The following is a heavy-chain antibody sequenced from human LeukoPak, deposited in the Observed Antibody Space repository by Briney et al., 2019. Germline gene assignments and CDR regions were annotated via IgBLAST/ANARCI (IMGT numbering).Heavy chain of an antibody. CDR2: IDPSDSYT. J-gene: IGHJ3*02. CDR3: ARPYSGYAWGAFDI. CDR1: GYSFTSYW. Sequence: GESLKISCKGSGYSFTSYWISWVRQMPGKGLEWTGRIDPSDSYTNYSPSFQGHVTISADKSISTAYLQWSSLKATDTAMYYCARPYSGYAWGAFDIWGQGTMVTVSS. D-gene: IGHD5-12*01. V-gene: IGHV5-10-1*01.